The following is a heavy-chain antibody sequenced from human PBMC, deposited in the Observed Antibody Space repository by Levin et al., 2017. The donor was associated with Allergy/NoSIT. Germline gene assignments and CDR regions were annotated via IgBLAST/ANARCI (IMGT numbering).Heavy chain of an antibody. CDR3: AGPGVQLERRDIQTLDAFDM. Sequence: GGSLRLSCAASGSTFSTYAMNWVRQAPGKGLEWVSSISSRSSYIYYADSVKGRFTVSRDNAENSLYLQMNSLRAEDTAVYYCAGPGVQLERRDIQTLDAFDMWGQGTMVTVSS. D-gene: IGHD1-1*01. CDR2: ISSRSSYI. V-gene: IGHV3-21*01. J-gene: IGHJ3*02. CDR1: GSTFSTYA.